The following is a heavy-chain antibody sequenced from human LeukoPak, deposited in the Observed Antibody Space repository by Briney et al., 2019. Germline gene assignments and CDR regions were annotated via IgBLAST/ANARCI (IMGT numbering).Heavy chain of an antibody. J-gene: IGHJ4*02. D-gene: IGHD3-16*01. CDR3: ARSLGVAPGYFDY. CDR2: IYYSGST. Sequence: SETLSLTCTVSGGSISSSSYYWGWIRQPPGKGLEWIGYIYYSGSTNYNPSLKSRVAISVNTSKNQFSLKLSSVTAADTAVYYCARSLGVAPGYFDYWGQGTLVTVPS. CDR1: GGSISSSSYY. V-gene: IGHV4-61*05.